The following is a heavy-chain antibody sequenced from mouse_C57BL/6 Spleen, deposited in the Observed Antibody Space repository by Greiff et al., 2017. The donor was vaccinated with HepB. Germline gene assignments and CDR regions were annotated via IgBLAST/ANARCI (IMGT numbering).Heavy chain of an antibody. Sequence: VQLQQSGPGLVQPSQSLSITCTVSGFSLTSYGVHWVRQSPGKGLEWLGVIWRGGSTDYNAAFMSRLSITKDNSKSQVFFKMNSLQAADTAIYYCAKNRGDYGYAMDYWGQGTSVTVSS. CDR1: GFSLTSYG. CDR2: IWRGGST. J-gene: IGHJ4*01. CDR3: AKNRGDYGYAMDY. V-gene: IGHV2-5*01. D-gene: IGHD2-4*01.